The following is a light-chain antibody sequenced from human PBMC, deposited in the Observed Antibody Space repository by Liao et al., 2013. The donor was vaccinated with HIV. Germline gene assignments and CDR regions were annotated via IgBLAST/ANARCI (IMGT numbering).Light chain of an antibody. CDR1: DIGSKS. CDR3: QVWDSSTTVV. V-gene: IGLV3-21*01. CDR2: YDS. J-gene: IGLJ2*01. Sequence: SYELTQPPSVSVAPGKTATITCGGSDIGSKSVHWYQQKPRQAPVLVIYYDSDRPSGIPERFSGSNSGNTATLTISRVEAGDEADYYCQVWDSSTTVVFGGGTKLTVL.